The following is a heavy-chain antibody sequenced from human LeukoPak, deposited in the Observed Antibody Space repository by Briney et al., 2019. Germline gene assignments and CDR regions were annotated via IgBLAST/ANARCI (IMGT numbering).Heavy chain of an antibody. D-gene: IGHD3-3*02. CDR3: ARIGSAAFSDS. Sequence: WSLRLSCASSGFTFNTYAQNVVRQAPGKGLEWVSAISDSGGAIYYADSVKGRFTMSRDNSKNSLFLQMNSLRAEDTAVYYCARIGSAAFSDSWGQGTLVTVSS. CDR1: GFTFNTYA. CDR2: ISDSGGAI. J-gene: IGHJ4*02. V-gene: IGHV3-23*01.